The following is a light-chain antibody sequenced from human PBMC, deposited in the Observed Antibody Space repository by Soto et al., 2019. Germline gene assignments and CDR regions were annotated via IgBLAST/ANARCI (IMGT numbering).Light chain of an antibody. CDR1: SSDVGGYNY. J-gene: IGLJ1*01. Sequence: QSVLTQPPSASGSPGQSVTISCTGTSSDVGGYNYVSWYQQHPGKAPKLMIYEVSKRPSGVPDRFSASNSGNTASLTVSGLQAEDEADYYCSSYAGTNNFVCGTGTKLTVL. V-gene: IGLV2-8*01. CDR2: EVS. CDR3: SSYAGTNNFV.